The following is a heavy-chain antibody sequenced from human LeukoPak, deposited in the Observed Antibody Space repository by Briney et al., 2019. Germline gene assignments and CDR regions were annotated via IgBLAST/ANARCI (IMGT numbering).Heavy chain of an antibody. CDR3: ARGPPGGYYYYYMDV. D-gene: IGHD1-1*01. CDR2: IYNSGAT. V-gene: IGHV4-59*11. Sequence: SETLSLTCTVSGGSMSSHYCSWIRQSPGKGLEWIGYIYNSGATKYNPSLESRVTISEDTSKNQFSLNVSSVTAADAAVYYCARGPPGGYYYYYMDVWGRGTTVTVSS. J-gene: IGHJ6*03. CDR1: GGSMSSHY.